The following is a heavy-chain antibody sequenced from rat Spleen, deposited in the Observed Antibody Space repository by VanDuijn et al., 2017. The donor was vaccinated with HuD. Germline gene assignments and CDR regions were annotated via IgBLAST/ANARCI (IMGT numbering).Heavy chain of an antibody. CDR2: MWSGGST. J-gene: IGHJ2*01. D-gene: IGHD1-12*01. CDR1: GFSLTSYN. V-gene: IGHV2-45*01. CDR3: ARADRDSYAHFDH. Sequence: QVQLKESGPGLVQPSETLSLTCTVSGFSLTSYNVHWVRQPPGKGLEWMGVMWSGGSTDYNSALKSRLSISRDTAKNQVFLKMNSLQTDDTATYYCARADRDSYAHFDHWGQGVMVTVSS.